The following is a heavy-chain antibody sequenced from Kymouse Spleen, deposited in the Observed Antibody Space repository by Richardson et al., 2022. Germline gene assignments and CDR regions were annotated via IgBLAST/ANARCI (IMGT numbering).Heavy chain of an antibody. CDR1: GFTFSSYS. J-gene: IGHJ6*02. D-gene: IGHD3-10*01. CDR3: ARDLGLLWFGESYYYYYGMDV. Sequence: EVQLVESGGGLVKPGGSLRLSCAASGFTFSSYSMNWVRQAPGKGLEWVSSISSSSSYIYYADSVKGRFTISRDNAKNSLYLQMNSLRAEDTAVYYCARDLGLLWFGESYYYYYGMDVWGQGTTVTVSS. CDR2: ISSSSSYI. V-gene: IGHV3-21*03.